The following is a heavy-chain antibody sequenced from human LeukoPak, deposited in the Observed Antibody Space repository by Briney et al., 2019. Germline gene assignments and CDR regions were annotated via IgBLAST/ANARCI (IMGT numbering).Heavy chain of an antibody. J-gene: IGHJ5*02. CDR1: GGSFSGYY. V-gene: IGHV4-34*01. D-gene: IGHD6-13*01. CDR2: INHSGST. CDR3: ASPRIAAAGTRGGFDP. Sequence: SETLSLTCAVYGGSFSGYYWSWIRQPPGKGLEWIGEINHSGSTNYNPSLKSRVTISVDTSKNQFSLKLSSVTAADTAVCYCASPRIAAAGTRGGFDPWGQGTLVTVSS.